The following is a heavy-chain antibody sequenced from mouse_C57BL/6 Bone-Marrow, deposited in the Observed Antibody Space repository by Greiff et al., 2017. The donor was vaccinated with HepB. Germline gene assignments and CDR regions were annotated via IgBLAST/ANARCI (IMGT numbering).Heavy chain of an antibody. CDR2: LYPGSGNT. Sequence: QVQLQQSGAELVRPGASVKLSCKASGYTFTDYYINWVKQRPGQGLEWIARLYPGSGNTYYNEKFKGKATLTAEKSSSTAYMQLSSLTSEDSAVYFCARVAQATSDYWGQGTTLTVSS. D-gene: IGHD3-2*02. J-gene: IGHJ2*01. CDR1: GYTFTDYY. V-gene: IGHV1-76*01. CDR3: ARVAQATSDY.